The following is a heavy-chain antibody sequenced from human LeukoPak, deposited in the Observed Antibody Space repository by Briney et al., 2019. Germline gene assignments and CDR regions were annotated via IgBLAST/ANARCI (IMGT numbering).Heavy chain of an antibody. V-gene: IGHV3-30-3*01. CDR3: ARGRYSYAGRGYFDY. J-gene: IGHJ4*02. CDR2: LSSDGSSK. CDR1: GFTFTRYT. D-gene: IGHD5-18*01. Sequence: PGGSLRLSCAASGFTFTRYTMHWVRQAPGKGLEWVALLSSDGSSKYYADSVKGRFTISRDNSRNTLYLQMNNLRPEDTAVYSRARGRYSYAGRGYFDYWGQGTLVAVSS.